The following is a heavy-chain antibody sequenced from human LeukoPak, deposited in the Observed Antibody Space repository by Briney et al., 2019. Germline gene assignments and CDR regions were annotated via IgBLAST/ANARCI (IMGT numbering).Heavy chain of an antibody. D-gene: IGHD4-17*01. Sequence: PGGSLRLSCAASGFTLSSYAVSGVPHAPGRGLECVSAISGSRGSTYYADSVKGRFTISRDNSKNTLSLQMNNPRAEDTAVYYCAKENTKKSFRPGEATLTKGYFDYWGQGTLVTVSS. CDR2: ISGSRGST. V-gene: IGHV3-23*01. CDR1: GFTLSSYA. J-gene: IGHJ4*02. CDR3: AKENTKKSFRPGEATLTKGYFDY.